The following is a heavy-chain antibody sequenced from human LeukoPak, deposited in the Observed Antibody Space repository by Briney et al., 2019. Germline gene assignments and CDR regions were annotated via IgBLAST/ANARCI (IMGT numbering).Heavy chain of an antibody. J-gene: IGHJ4*02. V-gene: IGHV5-51*01. D-gene: IGHD2-2*01. CDR1: GYSLTSYL. CDR2: IYPCDYDT. Sequence: GEFLEISCKGSGYSLTSYLIGLVRPMPGKGLEVIGIIYPCDYDTVYSPSIQGPVTISADKSISTAYMQLSSLKASDTAMYYCARLPCSSTSCYPGYFDYWGQGTLVTVSS. CDR3: ARLPCSSTSCYPGYFDY.